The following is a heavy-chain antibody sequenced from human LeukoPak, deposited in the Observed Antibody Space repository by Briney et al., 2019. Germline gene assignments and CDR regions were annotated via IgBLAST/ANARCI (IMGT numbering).Heavy chain of an antibody. D-gene: IGHD3-22*01. V-gene: IGHV3-23*01. CDR2: ISGSGGST. Sequence: PGGSLRLSCAASGFTFSSYAMSWVRQAPGKGLEWVSAISGSGGSTYYADSVKGRFTIPRDNSKNTLYLQMNSLRAEDTAVYYCAKKPGHYYDSSGYSREYYFDYWGQGTLVTVSS. CDR3: AKKPGHYYDSSGYSREYYFDY. CDR1: GFTFSSYA. J-gene: IGHJ4*02.